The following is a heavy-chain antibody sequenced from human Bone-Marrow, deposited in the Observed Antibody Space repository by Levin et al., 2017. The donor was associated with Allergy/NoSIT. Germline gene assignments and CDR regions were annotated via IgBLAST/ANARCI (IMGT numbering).Heavy chain of an antibody. V-gene: IGHV3-23*01. CDR1: GFTFSNYA. CDR2: VSGDGETT. Sequence: GESLKISCAASGFTFSNYAMRWVRQAPGKGLEWFSGVSGDGETTYYADSVKGRFTISRDNSTNTVYLQMNSLRAGATAGYYCAKAGGRAEASTGGFEYYYYGLDVWGHGTKVTVSS. J-gene: IGHJ6*02. CDR3: AKAGGRAEASTGGFEYYYYGLDV. D-gene: IGHD6-13*01.